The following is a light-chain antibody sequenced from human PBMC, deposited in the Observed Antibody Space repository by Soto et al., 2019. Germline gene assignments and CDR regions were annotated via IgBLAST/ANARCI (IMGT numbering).Light chain of an antibody. V-gene: IGKV1-39*01. CDR1: QTISRF. CDR3: QQSYSGLYT. CDR2: DAS. J-gene: IGKJ2*01. Sequence: DIQMTQSPSSLSASVGDRVTITCRASQTISRFLSWYQKKPGKAPKLLIYDASTLQPGVPSRFSGSGSGTDFTLTIRSLQPEDFATYYCQQSYSGLYTFGQGTQLEIK.